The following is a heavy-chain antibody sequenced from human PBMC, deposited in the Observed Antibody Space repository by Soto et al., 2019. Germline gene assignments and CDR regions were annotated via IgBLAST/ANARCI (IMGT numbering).Heavy chain of an antibody. V-gene: IGHV4-59*01. CDR3: ARLLGGYDDYGGWFAP. D-gene: IGHD4-17*01. CDR2: VSHSGRT. J-gene: IGHJ5*02. Sequence: SETLSLTCTISGGSISPYSWTWIRQSPGKGLEWIGYVSHSGRTFYTPSLKSRLTMSLDTSRSQFSLRLKSVSAANTAVYYCARLLGGYDDYGGWFAPWGQGTLVTVSS. CDR1: GGSISPYS.